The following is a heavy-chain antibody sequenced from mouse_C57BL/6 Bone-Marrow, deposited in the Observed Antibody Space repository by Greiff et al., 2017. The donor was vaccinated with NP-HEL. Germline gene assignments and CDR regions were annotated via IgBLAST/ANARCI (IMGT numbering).Heavy chain of an antibody. D-gene: IGHD1-1*01. J-gene: IGHJ3*01. V-gene: IGHV1-50*01. CDR2: IDPSDSYT. CDR1: GYTFTSYW. CDR3: ARCYGSSLAY. Sequence: QVQLQQPGAELVKPGASVKLSCKASGYTFTSYWMQWVKQRPGQGLVWIGEIDPSDSYTNYNQKFKGKATLTVDTSSSTAYMQLSSLTSEDSAVYYCARCYGSSLAYWGQGTLVTVSA.